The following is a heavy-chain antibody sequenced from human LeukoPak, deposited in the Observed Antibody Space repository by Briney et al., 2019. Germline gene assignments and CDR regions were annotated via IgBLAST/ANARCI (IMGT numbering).Heavy chain of an antibody. CDR2: IWYDGSNK. J-gene: IGHJ5*02. V-gene: IGHV3-33*01. Sequence: GGSLRLSCAASGFTFSSYGMHWVRQAPGKGLEWVAVIWYDGSNKYYADSVKGRFTISRDNSKNTLYLQMNSLRAEDTAVYYCARDYSSSWYEQSWFDPWGQGTLVTVSS. CDR1: GFTFSSYG. D-gene: IGHD6-13*01. CDR3: ARDYSSSWYEQSWFDP.